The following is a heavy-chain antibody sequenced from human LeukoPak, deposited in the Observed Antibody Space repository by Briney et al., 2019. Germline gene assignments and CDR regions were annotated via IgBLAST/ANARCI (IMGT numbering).Heavy chain of an antibody. CDR2: IYTSGST. D-gene: IGHD5-12*01. J-gene: IGHJ4*02. CDR3: ARCGYSGYGGFDY. Sequence: SETLSLTCTVSGGSLSSGSYYWSWIRQPAGEGLEWIGRIYTSGSTNYNPSLKSRVTISVDTSKNQFSLKLSSVTAADTAVDYCARCGYSGYGGFDYWGQGTLVTVSS. V-gene: IGHV4-61*02. CDR1: GGSLSSGSYY.